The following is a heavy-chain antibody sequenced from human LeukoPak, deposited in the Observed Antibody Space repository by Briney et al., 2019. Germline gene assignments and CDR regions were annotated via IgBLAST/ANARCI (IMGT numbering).Heavy chain of an antibody. CDR1: GFTFSTYS. CDR2: ISGSSSTI. V-gene: IGHV3-48*02. D-gene: IGHD6-6*01. J-gene: IGHJ4*02. CDR3: ARMQLVRGIAFDY. Sequence: GGSLRLSCAASGFTFSTYSMNWVRQAPGKGLEWVSYISGSSSTIYYVDSVKGRFTISRDNAKNSLYLRMSSLRDEDTAVYYCARMQLVRGIAFDYWGQGTLVTVSS.